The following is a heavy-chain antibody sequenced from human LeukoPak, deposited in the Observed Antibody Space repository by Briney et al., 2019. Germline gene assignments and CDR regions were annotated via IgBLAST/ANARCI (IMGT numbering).Heavy chain of an antibody. CDR1: GFTVSSNY. J-gene: IGHJ6*02. V-gene: IGHV3-53*01. Sequence: GRSLRLSCAASGFTVSSNYMSWVRQAPGKGLEWVSVIYSGGSTYYADSVKGRFTISRDNSKNTLYLQMNSLRAEDTAVYYCARDFHYYDSSGYYYYYGMDVWGQGTTVTVSS. CDR2: IYSGGST. D-gene: IGHD3-22*01. CDR3: ARDFHYYDSSGYYYYYGMDV.